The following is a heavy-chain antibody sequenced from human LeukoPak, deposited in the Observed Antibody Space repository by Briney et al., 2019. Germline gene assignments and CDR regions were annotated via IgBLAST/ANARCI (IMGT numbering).Heavy chain of an antibody. CDR1: RFTFSNAW. V-gene: IGHV3-48*04. Sequence: GGSLRLSCADARFTFSNAWTNWVRQAPGKGLEWVSYISSSGSSIYYADSVKGRFTISRDNAKKSLYLQMHSLRAEDTAVYYCARDSHKFDSSGYYPDALDIWGQGTMVTVSS. CDR2: ISSSGSSI. J-gene: IGHJ3*02. CDR3: ARDSHKFDSSGYYPDALDI. D-gene: IGHD3-22*01.